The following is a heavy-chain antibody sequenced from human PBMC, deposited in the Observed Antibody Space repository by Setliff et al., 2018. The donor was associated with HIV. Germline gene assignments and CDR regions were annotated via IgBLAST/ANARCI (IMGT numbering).Heavy chain of an antibody. CDR1: GFTFSSYW. CDR2: IKQDGSEK. J-gene: IGHJ4*02. D-gene: IGHD1-1*01. V-gene: IGHV3-7*05. CDR3: ARETRPRLTRSGFDY. Sequence: PGGSLRLSCAASGFTFSSYWMSWVRQAPGKGLEWVANIKQDGSEKYYVDSVKGRFTISRDNAKNSLYLQMNSLRAEDTAVYYCARETRPRLTRSGFDYWGQGTLVTVSS.